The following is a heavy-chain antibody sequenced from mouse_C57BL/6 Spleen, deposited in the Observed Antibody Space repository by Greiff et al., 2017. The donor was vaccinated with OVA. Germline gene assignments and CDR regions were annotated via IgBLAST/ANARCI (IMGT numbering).Heavy chain of an antibody. CDR3: ARQYYDYDLAWFAY. V-gene: IGHV2-6-1*01. CDR2: IWSDGST. J-gene: IGHJ3*01. D-gene: IGHD2-4*01. Sequence: QVQLQQSGPGLVAPSQSLSITCTVSGFSLTSYGVHWVRQPPGKGLEWLVVIWSDGSTTYNSALKSRLSISKDHSKSQVFLKMNSLQTDDTAMYYCARQYYDYDLAWFAYWGQGTLVTVSA. CDR1: GFSLTSYG.